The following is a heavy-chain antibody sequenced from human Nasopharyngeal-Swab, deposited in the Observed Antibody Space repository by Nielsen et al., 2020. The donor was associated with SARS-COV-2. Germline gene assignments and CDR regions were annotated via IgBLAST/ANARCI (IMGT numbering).Heavy chain of an antibody. V-gene: IGHV5-51*01. D-gene: IGHD3-22*01. CDR2: TYPANSET. J-gene: IGHJ3*01. Sequence: GESLKISCKASGYDFTTYWIAWVRQMTGEGLEWMGTTYPANSETAYSPSFQGQVTISADRSVTTAYLQWSSLKASDSAVYYCARHPRNYYGGNVYRDDTFDLWGQGTMVTVSS. CDR1: GYDFTTYW. CDR3: ARHPRNYYGGNVYRDDTFDL.